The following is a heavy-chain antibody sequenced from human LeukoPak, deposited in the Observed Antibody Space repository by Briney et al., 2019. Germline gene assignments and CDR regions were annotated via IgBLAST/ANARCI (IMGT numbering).Heavy chain of an antibody. CDR3: VTDLHGVNWYVQ. V-gene: IGHV3-30*02. CDR1: GFTFASLG. CDR2: VEHDGTTK. J-gene: IGHJ4*02. D-gene: IGHD3-10*02. Sequence: GGSLRLSCTTSGFTFASLGMHWVRQAPGKWLEWVAFVEHDGTTKYYADSVKGRFSISRDNLKNSLFLQMYSLRPDDMARYYCVTDLHGVNWYVQWGQGTLVSVSS.